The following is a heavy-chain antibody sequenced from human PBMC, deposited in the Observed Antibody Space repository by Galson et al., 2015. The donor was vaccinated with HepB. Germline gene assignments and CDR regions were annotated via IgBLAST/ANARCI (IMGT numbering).Heavy chain of an antibody. CDR3: ARERGGRELDY. D-gene: IGHD1-26*01. Sequence: LSLTYTVSGGSISNYFWSWIRQPAGKGLEWIGRIYTSGSTNYNPSLKSRVTLSVNTSKNQFSLRLTSVTAADTAVYYCARERGGRELDYWGQGTLVTVSS. V-gene: IGHV4-4*07. CDR1: GGSISNYF. CDR2: IYTSGST. J-gene: IGHJ4*02.